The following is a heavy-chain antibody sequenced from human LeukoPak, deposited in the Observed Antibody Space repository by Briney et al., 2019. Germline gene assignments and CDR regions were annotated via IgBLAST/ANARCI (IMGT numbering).Heavy chain of an antibody. J-gene: IGHJ4*02. CDR1: VYTFTGYY. Sequence: GASVNVSCKASVYTFTGYYIHWVRQAPGQGLEWMGWIHPDSGGSNFAQKFQGRVTMTSDTSISTAYMELSRLRSDDTALYYCARAPRGYCSGGSCFDSWGQGTLVTVSS. CDR3: ARAPRGYCSGGSCFDS. D-gene: IGHD2-15*01. V-gene: IGHV1-2*02. CDR2: IHPDSGGS.